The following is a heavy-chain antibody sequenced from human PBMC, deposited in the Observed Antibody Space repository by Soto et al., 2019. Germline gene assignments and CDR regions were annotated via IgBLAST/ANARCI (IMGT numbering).Heavy chain of an antibody. CDR3: ARGDFQHGPYYYYCMDV. J-gene: IGHJ6*02. Sequence: PGGSLRLSCAASGFTLSSYAMHWVRQAPGKGLEWVAVISYDGSNKYYADSVKGRFTISRDNSKNTLYLQMNSLRAEDTAVYYCARGDFQHGPYYYYCMDVWGQGTTVTVSS. D-gene: IGHD2-2*01. V-gene: IGHV3-30-3*01. CDR2: ISYDGSNK. CDR1: GFTLSSYA.